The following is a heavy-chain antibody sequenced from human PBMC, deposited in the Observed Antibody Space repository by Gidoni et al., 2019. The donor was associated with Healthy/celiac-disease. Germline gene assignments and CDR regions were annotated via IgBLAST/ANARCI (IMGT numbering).Heavy chain of an antibody. CDR3: ARSPWEQWLVQYFQH. V-gene: IGHV3-21*01. Sequence: EVQLVESGGGLVKPGGSLRLSCAASGFTFSSYSMNWVRQAPGKGLEWVSSISSSSSYIYYADSVKGRFTISRDNAKNSLYLQMNSLRAEDTAVYYCARSPWEQWLVQYFQHWGQGTLVTVS. CDR1: GFTFSSYS. D-gene: IGHD6-19*01. J-gene: IGHJ1*01. CDR2: ISSSSSYI.